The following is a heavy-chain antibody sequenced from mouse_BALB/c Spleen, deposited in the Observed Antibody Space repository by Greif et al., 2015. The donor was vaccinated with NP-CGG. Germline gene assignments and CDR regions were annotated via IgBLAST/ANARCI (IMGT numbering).Heavy chain of an antibody. J-gene: IGHJ3*01. Sequence: DVQLQESGGGLVQPGGSRKLSCAASGFTFSSFGMHWVRQAPEKGLEWVAYISSGSSTIYYADTVKGRFTISRDNPKNTLFLQMTSLRSEDTAMYYCAKRDYRYGWFAYWGQGTLVTVSA. V-gene: IGHV5-17*02. D-gene: IGHD2-14*01. CDR2: ISSGSSTI. CDR1: GFTFSSFG. CDR3: AKRDYRYGWFAY.